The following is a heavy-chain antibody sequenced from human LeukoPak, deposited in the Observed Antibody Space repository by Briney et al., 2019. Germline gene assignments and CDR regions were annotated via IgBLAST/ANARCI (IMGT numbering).Heavy chain of an antibody. CDR3: ARAMPHDNWFDP. CDR1: GLTFNSYW. V-gene: IGHV3-74*03. CDR2: INGDASNT. Sequence: GGSLRLSCAASGLTFNSYWMHWVRQVAGKGLAWVARINGDASNTTYADSVKGRFTISRDNAKNTLYLQVNSLRVDDTAVYYCARAMPHDNWFDPWGQGSLVTVSS. J-gene: IGHJ5*02. D-gene: IGHD2-2*01.